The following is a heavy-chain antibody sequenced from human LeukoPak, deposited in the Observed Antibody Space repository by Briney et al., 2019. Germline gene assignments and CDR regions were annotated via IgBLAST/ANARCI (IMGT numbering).Heavy chain of an antibody. Sequence: GGSLRLSCAASGFTFSNYWMHWVRHAPGKGLVWVSRINTDGSSTSYADSVKGRFTISRDNAKNTLYLQMNSLRAEDTAVYYCARDYFSSTWGGDYYYMDVWGKGTTVTVSS. D-gene: IGHD6-13*01. CDR1: GFTFSNYW. CDR3: ARDYFSSTWGGDYYYMDV. V-gene: IGHV3-74*01. CDR2: INTDGSST. J-gene: IGHJ6*03.